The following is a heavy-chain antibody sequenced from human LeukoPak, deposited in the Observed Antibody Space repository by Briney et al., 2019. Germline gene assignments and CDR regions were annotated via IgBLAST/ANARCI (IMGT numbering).Heavy chain of an antibody. D-gene: IGHD3-22*01. J-gene: IGHJ5*02. CDR1: GYTFTGYY. V-gene: IGHV1-2*02. CDR2: INPNSGGT. Sequence: ASVKVSCKASGYTFTGYYTHWVRQAPGQGLEWMGWINPNSGGTNYAQKFQGRVTMTRDTSISTAYMELSRLRSDDTAVYYCAREISGNIGSGSLNWFDPWGQGTLVTVSS. CDR3: AREISGNIGSGSLNWFDP.